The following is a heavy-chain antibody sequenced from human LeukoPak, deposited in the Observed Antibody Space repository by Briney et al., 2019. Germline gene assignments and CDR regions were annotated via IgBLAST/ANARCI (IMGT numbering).Heavy chain of an antibody. Sequence: SETLSLTCTVSSASITSSPYFWGWIRQSPGKGLEWIGSISYSGTTYYNPSLKSRVTISLDTSKNQFSLKLSSVTAADTAVYYCARDRVGDGYVDYWGQGTLVTVSS. V-gene: IGHV4-39*07. CDR2: ISYSGTT. CDR1: SASITSSPYF. J-gene: IGHJ4*02. CDR3: ARDRVGDGYVDY. D-gene: IGHD5-24*01.